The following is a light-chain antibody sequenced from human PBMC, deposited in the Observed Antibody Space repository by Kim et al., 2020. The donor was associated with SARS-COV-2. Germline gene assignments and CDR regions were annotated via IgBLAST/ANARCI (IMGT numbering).Light chain of an antibody. CDR2: QDS. Sequence: SYELTQPPSVSVSPGQTASITCSGDKLGDKYACWYQQKPGQSPVLVIYQDSKRPSGIPERFSGSNSGNTATLTISGTQAMYEADYYCQAWDSSTGVFGTGTKSPS. CDR3: QAWDSSTGV. J-gene: IGLJ1*01. CDR1: KLGDKY. V-gene: IGLV3-1*01.